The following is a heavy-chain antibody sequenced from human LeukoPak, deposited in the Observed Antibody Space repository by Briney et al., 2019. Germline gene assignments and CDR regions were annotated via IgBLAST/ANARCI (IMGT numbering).Heavy chain of an antibody. Sequence: PGGSLRLSCVASGFTFSNYWMLWVRQAPGKGLMWVSLISTDGKSTGYAESVKGRFTISRDNAKNALYLQMDILRVEDTALYFCVRDYQFIQEVWGQGTTVTVS. D-gene: IGHD2-2*01. J-gene: IGHJ6*02. CDR2: ISTDGKST. CDR1: GFTFSNYW. CDR3: VRDYQFIQEV. V-gene: IGHV3-74*01.